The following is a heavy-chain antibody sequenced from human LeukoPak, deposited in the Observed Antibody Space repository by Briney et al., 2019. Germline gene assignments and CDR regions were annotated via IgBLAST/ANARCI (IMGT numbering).Heavy chain of an antibody. J-gene: IGHJ4*02. V-gene: IGHV3-23*01. Sequence: GGSLRLSCAASGFTFTDFAMSWVRQAPGKGLEWVSAISGSGGRTYYADSVKGRFTISRDNSKNTLYLQMNSLRAEDTAVYYCARSYYYDSSHTVDYWGQGTLVTVSS. CDR2: ISGSGGRT. D-gene: IGHD3-22*01. CDR1: GFTFTDFA. CDR3: ARSYYYDSSHTVDY.